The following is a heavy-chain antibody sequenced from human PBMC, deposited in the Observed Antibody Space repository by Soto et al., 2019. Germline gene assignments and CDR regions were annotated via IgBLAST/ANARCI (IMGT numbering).Heavy chain of an antibody. CDR2: IIPILGIA. J-gene: IGHJ6*02. CDR1: VCTFSSYT. V-gene: IGHV1-69*02. CDR3: ARSSAYYYGMDV. Sequence: SVKVSCKASVCTFSSYTISWVRQAPGQGLEWMGRIIPILGIANYAQKFQGRVTITADKSTSTAYMELSSLRSEDTAVYYCARSSAYYYGMDVWGQGTTVTVSS.